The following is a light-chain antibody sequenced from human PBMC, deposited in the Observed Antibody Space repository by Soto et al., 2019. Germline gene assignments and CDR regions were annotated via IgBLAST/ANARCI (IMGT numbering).Light chain of an antibody. CDR3: QQYDNLPIT. Sequence: DIQMIQSPSSLSASVGDRVTITFQASQNSSNYLNWYQQKPGKAPKLLIYDASNLETGVPSRFSGSGSGTDFTFTRSSLQPEDIATYYCQQYDNLPITFGKGTRLELK. V-gene: IGKV1-33*01. CDR1: QNSSNY. J-gene: IGKJ5*01. CDR2: DAS.